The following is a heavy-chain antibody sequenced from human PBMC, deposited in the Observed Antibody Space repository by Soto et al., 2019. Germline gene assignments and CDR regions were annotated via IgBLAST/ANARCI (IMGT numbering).Heavy chain of an antibody. Sequence: ASVKVSCKASGYTFTTCGICWVRQAPGQGLEWMGWISAYNGNTIYAQEFQGRVTMTTDTSTSTAYMELGTLRSEDTAVYYCAREARVTAKNNWFDPWGQGTPVTVSS. D-gene: IGHD2-21*02. CDR3: AREARVTAKNNWFDP. J-gene: IGHJ5*02. V-gene: IGHV1-18*01. CDR1: GYTFTTCG. CDR2: ISAYNGNT.